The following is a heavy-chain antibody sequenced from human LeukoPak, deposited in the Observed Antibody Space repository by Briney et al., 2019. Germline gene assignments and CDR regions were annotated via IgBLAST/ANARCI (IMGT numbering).Heavy chain of an antibody. CDR3: AREKRDYYGSGRRWFDP. D-gene: IGHD3-10*01. CDR2: IYYSGST. V-gene: IGHV4-59*12. Sequence: PSETLSLTCTVSGGSISSYYWSWIRQPPGRGLEWIGYIYYSGSTNYNPSLKSRVTISVDTSKNQFSLKLSSVTAADTAVYYCAREKRDYYGSGRRWFDPWGQGTLVT. J-gene: IGHJ5*02. CDR1: GGSISSYY.